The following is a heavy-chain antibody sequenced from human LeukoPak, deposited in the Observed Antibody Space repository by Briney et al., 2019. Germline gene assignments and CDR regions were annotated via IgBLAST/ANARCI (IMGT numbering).Heavy chain of an antibody. J-gene: IGHJ5*02. CDR2: ISGSGGST. Sequence: GGSLRLSCAASGFTFSSYAMSWVRQAPGKGLEWVSAISGSGGSTYYADSVKGRFTISRDNSKNTLYLQMNSLRAEDTAVYYCAKGYYYDSSGYYSRFDPWGQGTLVTVSS. D-gene: IGHD3-22*01. V-gene: IGHV3-23*01. CDR3: AKGYYYDSSGYYSRFDP. CDR1: GFTFSSYA.